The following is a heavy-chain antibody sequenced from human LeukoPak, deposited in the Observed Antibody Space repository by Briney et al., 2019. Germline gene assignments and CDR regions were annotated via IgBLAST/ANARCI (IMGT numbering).Heavy chain of an antibody. CDR2: ISGSGGGT. V-gene: IGHV3-23*01. D-gene: IGHD1-26*01. CDR1: GFTFSSYA. CDR3: ANRIGGLGSYYGYFDY. Sequence: PGGSLRLSCAASGFTFSSYAMSWVRQAPGKGLEWVSAISGSGGGTYYADSVKGRFTISRDNSKNTLYLQMNSLRAEDTAVYYCANRIGGLGSYYGYFDYWGQGTLVTVSS. J-gene: IGHJ4*02.